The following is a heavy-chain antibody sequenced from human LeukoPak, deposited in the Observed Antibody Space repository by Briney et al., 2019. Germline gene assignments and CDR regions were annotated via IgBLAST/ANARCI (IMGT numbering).Heavy chain of an antibody. CDR1: GFTFSSYT. V-gene: IGHV3-30*04. J-gene: IGHJ4*02. Sequence: GGSLRLSCAASGFTFSSYTMHWVRQAPGKGLEWVAVISNDGSNKYYADSVKGRFTISRDNSKNTLYLQMNSLRAEDTAVYYCARDQIYYDSSGYLDYWGQGTLVTVSS. CDR3: ARDQIYYDSSGYLDY. D-gene: IGHD3-22*01. CDR2: ISNDGSNK.